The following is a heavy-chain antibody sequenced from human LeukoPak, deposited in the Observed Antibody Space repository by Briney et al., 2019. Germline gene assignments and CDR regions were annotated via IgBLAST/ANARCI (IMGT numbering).Heavy chain of an antibody. CDR3: ARDTPGYSSGWYPDY. CDR1: GFTLSSYA. CDR2: ISYDGSNK. D-gene: IGHD6-19*01. V-gene: IGHV3-30-3*01. J-gene: IGHJ4*02. Sequence: PGGSLRLSCAASGFTLSSYAMHWVRQAPGKGLEWVAVISYDGSNKYYADSVKGRFTISRDNSKNTLYLQMNSLRAEDTAVYYCARDTPGYSSGWYPDYWGQGTLVTVSS.